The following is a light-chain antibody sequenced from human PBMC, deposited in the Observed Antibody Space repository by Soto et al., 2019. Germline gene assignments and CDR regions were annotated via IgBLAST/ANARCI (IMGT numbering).Light chain of an antibody. Sequence: QSALTQPASVSGSPGQSITISCTGTSSDVGGYNYVSCYQQHPNKAPKLMIYDVTNRPSGVSNRFSGSKSGNTASLTISGLQAEDEADYYCSSHTSSSTLGVFGGGTQLTVL. CDR2: DVT. V-gene: IGLV2-14*01. J-gene: IGLJ2*01. CDR1: SSDVGGYNY. CDR3: SSHTSSSTLGV.